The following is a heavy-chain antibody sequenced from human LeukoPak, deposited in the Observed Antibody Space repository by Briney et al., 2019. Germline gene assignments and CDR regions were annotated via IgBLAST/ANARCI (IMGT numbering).Heavy chain of an antibody. CDR1: GGTFSSYA. CDR3: AAEYSSSSGY. J-gene: IGHJ4*02. D-gene: IGHD6-6*01. Sequence: GALVKVSCKASGGTFSSYAISWVRQAPGQGLEWMGGIIPIFGTANYAQKFQGRVTITADESTSTAYMELSSLRSEDTAVYYCAAEYSSSSGYWGQGTLVTVSS. CDR2: IIPIFGTA. V-gene: IGHV1-69*13.